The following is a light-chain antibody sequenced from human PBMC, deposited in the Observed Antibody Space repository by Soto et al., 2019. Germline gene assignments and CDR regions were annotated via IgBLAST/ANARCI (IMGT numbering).Light chain of an antibody. CDR3: QTWGSGTVV. CDR1: SGHSSYA. Sequence: QLVLTQSPSASASLGASVKLTCTLSSGHSSYAIAWHQQQPEKGPRYLMKLNSDGSHSKGDGIPDRFSGSSSGAERYLTISSLQSEDEADYYCQTWGSGTVVFGGGTKGPS. CDR2: LNSDGSH. V-gene: IGLV4-69*01. J-gene: IGLJ2*01.